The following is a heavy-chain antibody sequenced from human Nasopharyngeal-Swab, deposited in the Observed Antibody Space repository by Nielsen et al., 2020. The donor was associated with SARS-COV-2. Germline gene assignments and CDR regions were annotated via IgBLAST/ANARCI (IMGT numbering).Heavy chain of an antibody. CDR2: IYPGDSDT. V-gene: IGHV5-51*01. J-gene: IGHJ3*02. CDR1: GYGFTSYW. D-gene: IGHD6-19*01. CDR3: GLIAVAGKRDAFDI. Sequence: KVSCKGSGYGFTSYWIGWVRQMPGKGLEWMGIIYPGDSDTRYSPPFQGQVTISADKSISTAYLQWSSLKASDTAMYYCGLIAVAGKRDAFDIWGQGTMVTVSS.